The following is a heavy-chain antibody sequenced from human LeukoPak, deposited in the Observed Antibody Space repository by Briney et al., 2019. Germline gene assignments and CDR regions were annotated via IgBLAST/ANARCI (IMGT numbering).Heavy chain of an antibody. CDR2: FYYSGSP. CDR3: ARGTTRDYYGMDV. J-gene: IGHJ6*02. CDR1: GGSISSYY. D-gene: IGHD1-7*01. Sequence: NPSETLSLTCTVSGGSISSYYWSWIRQPPGKGLEWIGYFYYSGSPNLYPSFKRRVTILVDTSKNQYSLKLSSVTAADTAVYYCARGTTRDYYGMDVWGQGTPVTVSS. V-gene: IGHV4-59*01.